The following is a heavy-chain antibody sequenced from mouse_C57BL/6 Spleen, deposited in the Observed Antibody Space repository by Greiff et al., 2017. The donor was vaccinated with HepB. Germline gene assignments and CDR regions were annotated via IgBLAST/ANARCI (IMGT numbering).Heavy chain of an antibody. V-gene: IGHV1-5*01. CDR3: IRLWLRRDWYFDV. CDR2: IYPGNSDT. D-gene: IGHD2-2*01. Sequence: VQLQQSGTVLARPGASVKMSCKTSGYTFTSYWMHWVKQRPGQGLEWIGAIYPGNSDTSYNQKFKGKAKLTAVTSASTAYMELSSLTNEDSAVYYCIRLWLRRDWYFDVWGTGTTVTVSS. CDR1: GYTFTSYW. J-gene: IGHJ1*03.